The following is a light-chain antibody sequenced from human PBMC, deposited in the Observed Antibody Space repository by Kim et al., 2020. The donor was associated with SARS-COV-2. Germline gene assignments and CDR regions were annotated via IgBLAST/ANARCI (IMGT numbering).Light chain of an antibody. V-gene: IGKV3-15*01. CDR3: QQYSNWPRELT. CDR2: GAS. CDR1: QSVCSN. J-gene: IGKJ4*01. Sequence: EIVMTQSPATLSVSPGDGATLSCRASQSVCSNLAWYQQKPGQTPRLLIHGASTRATGIPARFSGRGSGTEFTLTISSLQSEDFAVYYCQQYSNWPRELTFGGGTKVDIK.